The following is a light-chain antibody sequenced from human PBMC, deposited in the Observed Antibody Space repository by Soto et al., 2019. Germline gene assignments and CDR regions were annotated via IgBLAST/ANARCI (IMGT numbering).Light chain of an antibody. J-gene: IGKJ1*01. CDR1: QSVSSN. CDR2: GAS. V-gene: IGKV3-15*01. Sequence: EIVMTQSPATLSVSPGERATLSCRASQSVSSNLAWYQHKPGQAPRLLIYGASTRATGIPARFSGRGSGTEFTLTISSLQSEDFAVYYCQQYNNWPWTFGQGTKVEIK. CDR3: QQYNNWPWT.